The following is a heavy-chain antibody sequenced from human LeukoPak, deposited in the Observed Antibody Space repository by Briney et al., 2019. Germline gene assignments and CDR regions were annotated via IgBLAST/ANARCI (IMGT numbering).Heavy chain of an antibody. V-gene: IGHV3-23*01. Sequence: GGSLRLSCAASGFTFSTYAMSWVRQAPGKGLEWVSAISGSGGYTYHADSVKGRFTISRDNPKNTLYLQMNRLRAEDTAGYYCARMPGTALEIDNWGQGTLVTVSS. CDR2: ISGSGGYT. D-gene: IGHD6-13*01. CDR1: GFTFSTYA. CDR3: ARMPGTALEIDN. J-gene: IGHJ4*02.